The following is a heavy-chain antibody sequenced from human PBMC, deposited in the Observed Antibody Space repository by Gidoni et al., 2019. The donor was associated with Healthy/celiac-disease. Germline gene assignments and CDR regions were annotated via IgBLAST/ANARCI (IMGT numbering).Heavy chain of an antibody. D-gene: IGHD3-22*01. J-gene: IGHJ4*02. CDR3: ARGNTMIVVGRFDY. Sequence: QVQLVQSGAEVKKPGASGKVSCKASRGTFSSYAISWGRPAPGQGLEWMGGIIPIFGTANYAQKFQGRVTITADESTSTAYMGLSSLSSEDTAVYYCARGNTMIVVGRFDYWGQGTLVTVSS. CDR2: IIPIFGTA. CDR1: RGTFSSYA. V-gene: IGHV1-69*01.